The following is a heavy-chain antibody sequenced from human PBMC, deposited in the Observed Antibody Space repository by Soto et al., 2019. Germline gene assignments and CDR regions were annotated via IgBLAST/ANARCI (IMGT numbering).Heavy chain of an antibody. J-gene: IGHJ5*02. D-gene: IGHD3-10*01. CDR1: GFPFSTTD. V-gene: IGHV3-23*01. CDR3: AKNSGWFNT. CDR2: IDGSGGGT. Sequence: GSLRLSCAASGFPFSTTDMSWVRQAPGKGLEWVSTIDGSGGGTYYADFVKGRFTISRDNSKNTVYLQMTTLRVDDTAIYYCAKNSGWFNTWGQGTLVTVSS.